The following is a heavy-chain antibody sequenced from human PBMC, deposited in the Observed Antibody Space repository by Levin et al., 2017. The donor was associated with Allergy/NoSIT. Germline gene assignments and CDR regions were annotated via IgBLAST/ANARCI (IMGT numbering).Heavy chain of an antibody. CDR3: ARGTVNGATFFDH. CDR1: GFSFSSYW. D-gene: IGHD1-26*01. J-gene: IGHJ4*02. CDR2: IQPDGSST. V-gene: IGHV3-74*01. Sequence: GGSLRLSCAASGFSFSSYWMHWVRQAPGTGLLWVSRIQPDGSSTFYADSVKGRFTVSRDNAKNTLYLQMNSLRVEDTAVYYCARGTVNGATFFDHWGQGTLVTVS.